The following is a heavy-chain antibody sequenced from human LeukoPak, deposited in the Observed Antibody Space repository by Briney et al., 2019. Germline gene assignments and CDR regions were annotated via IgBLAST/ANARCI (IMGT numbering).Heavy chain of an antibody. V-gene: IGHV4-39*01. CDR1: GASISSITYY. Sequence: SETLSLTCTVSGASISSITYYWGWIRQPPGKGLEWIGSIYYSGSTYYTTSLKSRVTISIDTSNNQFSLKLTSVTAADTAVYYCARAAGGYDAFDIWGQGTMVTVSS. CDR3: ARAAGGYDAFDI. J-gene: IGHJ3*02. D-gene: IGHD3-22*01. CDR2: IYYSGST.